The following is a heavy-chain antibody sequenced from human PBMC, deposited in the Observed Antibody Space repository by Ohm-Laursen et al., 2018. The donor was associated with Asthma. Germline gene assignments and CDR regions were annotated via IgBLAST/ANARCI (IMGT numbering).Heavy chain of an antibody. CDR1: GGSISSGGYY. Sequence: TLSLTWTVSGGSISSGGYYWSWIRQHPGKGLEWIGYIYYSGSTYYNPSLKSRVTISVDTSKNQFSLKLSSVTAADTAVYYCARTKLDSSPWFDPWGQGTLVTVSS. CDR2: IYYSGST. D-gene: IGHD3-22*01. CDR3: ARTKLDSSPWFDP. V-gene: IGHV4-31*02. J-gene: IGHJ5*02.